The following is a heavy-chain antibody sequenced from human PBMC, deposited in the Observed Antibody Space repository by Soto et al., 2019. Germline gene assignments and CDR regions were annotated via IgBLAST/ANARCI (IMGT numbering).Heavy chain of an antibody. D-gene: IGHD6-13*01. J-gene: IGHJ4*02. CDR1: GGSTSSYY. CDR3: ARISASSSGWYTYYFDS. Sequence: QVQLQESGPGLVKPSETLSLTCTVSGGSTSSYYWGWIRQPPGKALDWIGYFFYGGTSNYNPSLKSRVTIAGDTSENLLSLRLTSVTAADTAVYYCARISASSSGWYTYYFDSWGQGILVTVSS. CDR2: FFYGGTS. V-gene: IGHV4-59*01.